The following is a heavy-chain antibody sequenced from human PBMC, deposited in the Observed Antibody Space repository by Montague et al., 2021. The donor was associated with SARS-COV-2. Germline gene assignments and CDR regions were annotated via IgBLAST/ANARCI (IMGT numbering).Heavy chain of an antibody. Sequence: SLRLSCAASGFTFRSYAMSRVRQAPGKGLEWVSAISGSGGSTYYADSVKGRFTISRDNSKNTLYLQMNSLRAEDTAAYYCAKDETYGYCGVLGYWGQGTLVTVSS. CDR1: GFTFRSYA. J-gene: IGHJ4*02. CDR3: AKDETYGYCGVLGY. D-gene: IGHD3-22*01. V-gene: IGHV3-23*01. CDR2: ISGSGGST.